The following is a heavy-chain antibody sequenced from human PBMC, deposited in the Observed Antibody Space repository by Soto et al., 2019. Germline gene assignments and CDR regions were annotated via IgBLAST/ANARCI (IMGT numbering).Heavy chain of an antibody. Sequence: VQSLKTSSKGSGYSFNSYWIGWVSQMPERGLECMGIIYPGDSDTRYSPSFQGQVTISADKSISTAYLQWSSLKASDTAMYYCATANGSGNYPGTSPKYYYAMDVWGQGTTVTVSS. CDR1: GYSFNSYW. V-gene: IGHV5-51*01. D-gene: IGHD3-10*01. CDR2: IYPGDSDT. CDR3: ATANGSGNYPGTSPKYYYAMDV. J-gene: IGHJ6*02.